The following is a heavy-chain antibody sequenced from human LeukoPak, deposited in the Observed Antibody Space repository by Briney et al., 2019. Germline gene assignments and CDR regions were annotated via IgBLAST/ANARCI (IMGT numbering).Heavy chain of an antibody. Sequence: SETLSLTCTASGGSISSYYWSWIRQPPGKGLEWIGYIYYSGSTNYNPSLKSRVTISVDTSKNQFSLKLSSVTAADTAVYYCARQITGTSRVFDYWGQGTLVTVSS. D-gene: IGHD1-7*01. J-gene: IGHJ4*02. CDR3: ARQITGTSRVFDY. CDR2: IYYSGST. CDR1: GGSISSYY. V-gene: IGHV4-59*01.